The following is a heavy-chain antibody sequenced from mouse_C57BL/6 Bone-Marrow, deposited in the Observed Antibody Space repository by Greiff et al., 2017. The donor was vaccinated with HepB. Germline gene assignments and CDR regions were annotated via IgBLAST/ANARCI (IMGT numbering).Heavy chain of an antibody. CDR2: ISSGGSYT. D-gene: IGHD1-1*01. V-gene: IGHV5-6*02. J-gene: IGHJ2*01. Sequence: EVMLVESGGDLVKPGGSLKLSCAASGFTFSSYGMSWVRQTPDKRLEWVATISSGGSYTYYPDSVKGRFTISRDNAKNTLYLQMSSLKSEDTAMYYCARQGTTVVATDFDYWGQGTTLTVSS. CDR1: GFTFSSYG. CDR3: ARQGTTVVATDFDY.